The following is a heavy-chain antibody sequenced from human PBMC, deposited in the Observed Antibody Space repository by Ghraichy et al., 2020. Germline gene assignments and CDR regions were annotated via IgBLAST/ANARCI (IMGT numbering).Heavy chain of an antibody. D-gene: IGHD5-12*01. Sequence: GESLNISCAASGFTVSNTYMHWVRQAPGKGLEWAAVIRAAGDTYYAESVKGRFTISRDNSKNTLYLQMDSMRAEDTAVYYCIRGAGYISRDWGQGTMVTVSS. CDR1: GFTVSNTY. V-gene: IGHV3-53*01. CDR3: IRGAGYISRD. CDR2: IRAAGDT. J-gene: IGHJ3*01.